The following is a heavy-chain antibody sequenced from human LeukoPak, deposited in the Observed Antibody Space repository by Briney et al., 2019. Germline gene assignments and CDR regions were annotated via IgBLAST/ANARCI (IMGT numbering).Heavy chain of an antibody. V-gene: IGHV4-61*01. D-gene: IGHD5-18*01. CDR2: ISYSGST. J-gene: IGHJ4*02. CDR3: ATDRLYRGYSYGFDY. Sequence: SETLSLTCTDSGGSVSSGSYYWSWIRQPPGKGLEWIGYISYSGSTNYNPSLKSRLTMSVDRSKNQFSLKLSSVTAADTAVYYCATDRLYRGYSYGFDYWGQGTLVAVSS. CDR1: GGSVSSGSYY.